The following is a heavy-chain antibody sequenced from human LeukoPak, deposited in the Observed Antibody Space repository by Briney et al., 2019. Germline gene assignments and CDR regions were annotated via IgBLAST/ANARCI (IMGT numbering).Heavy chain of an antibody. CDR3: AKGRIANWFDP. V-gene: IGHV3-33*06. J-gene: IGHJ5*02. CDR1: GFTFSSFG. Sequence: PVGSLRLSCEASGFTFSSFGMHWLRQAPGKGLEWVALIYYDERKKYYADSVKGRFTISRDNSKNTVYLQMDSLRAEDTAVYYCAKGRIANWFDPWGQGTLVTVSS. D-gene: IGHD6-13*01. CDR2: IYYDERKK.